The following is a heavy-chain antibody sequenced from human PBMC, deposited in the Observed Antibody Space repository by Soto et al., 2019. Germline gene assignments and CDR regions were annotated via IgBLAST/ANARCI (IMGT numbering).Heavy chain of an antibody. V-gene: IGHV1-69*08. D-gene: IGHD3-10*01. J-gene: IGHJ4*02. Sequence: QVQLVQSGAEVKKPGSSVKVSCKASGGTFSSSTISWVRQAPGQGLEWMGRIIPILGIANYAQKFQGRVTITADKSTSTASRERSSLRSEDTAVYYCAREEYYYGSGAFFDYWGQGTLVTFSS. CDR3: AREEYYYGSGAFFDY. CDR2: IIPILGIA. CDR1: GGTFSSST.